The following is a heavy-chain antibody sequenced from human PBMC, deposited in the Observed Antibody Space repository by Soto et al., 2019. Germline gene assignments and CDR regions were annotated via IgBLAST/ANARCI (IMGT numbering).Heavy chain of an antibody. CDR2: ISAYNGNT. Sequence: ASVKVSCKASGYTFTSYGISWVRQAPGQGLEWMGWISAYNGNTNYAQKLQGRVTMTTDTSTSTAYMELRSMRSDDTAVYYCAGSLSEIVSFGYSYGNDAFDILGQWTMLTVSS. J-gene: IGHJ3*02. D-gene: IGHD5-18*01. CDR3: AGSLSEIVSFGYSYGNDAFDI. CDR1: GYTFTSYG. V-gene: IGHV1-18*01.